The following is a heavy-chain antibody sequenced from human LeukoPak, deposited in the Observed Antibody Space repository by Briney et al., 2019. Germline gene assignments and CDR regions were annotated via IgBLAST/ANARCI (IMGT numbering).Heavy chain of an antibody. Sequence: MPSETLSLTCTVSGGSISSYYWSWIRQPPGKGLEWIGYIYYSGSTNYNPSLKSRVTISVDTSKNQFSLKLSSVTAADTAVYYCARARHSYAFFWFDPWGQGTLVTVSS. CDR3: ARARHSYAFFWFDP. J-gene: IGHJ5*02. V-gene: IGHV4-59*12. CDR1: GGSISSYY. D-gene: IGHD5-18*01. CDR2: IYYSGST.